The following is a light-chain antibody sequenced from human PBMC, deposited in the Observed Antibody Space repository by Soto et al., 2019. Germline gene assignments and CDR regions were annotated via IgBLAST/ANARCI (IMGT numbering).Light chain of an antibody. V-gene: IGKV1-39*01. CDR3: QQSYSTPPIT. CDR2: DVS. J-gene: IGKJ5*01. Sequence: DIQMTQSPASLSASAGDRINTTCQATQGIVNFLNCFHRKLSKAPKVLIDDVSSLQSGVPSRFSGSGSGTDFTLTISSLQPEDFATYYCQQSYSTPPITFGQGTRLEIK. CDR1: QGIVNF.